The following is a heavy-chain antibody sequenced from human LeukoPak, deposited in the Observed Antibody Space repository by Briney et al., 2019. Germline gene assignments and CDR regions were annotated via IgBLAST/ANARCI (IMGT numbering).Heavy chain of an antibody. Sequence: GGSLRLSCAASGFTFSSYEMNWVRQAPGKGLEWVSYISSSGSTIYYADSVKGRFTISRDNAKNSLYLQMNSLRAEDTAVYYCAKGSLKMTTVTTSDYWGQGTLVTVSS. V-gene: IGHV3-48*03. CDR2: ISSSGSTI. CDR1: GFTFSSYE. CDR3: AKGSLKMTTVTTSDY. D-gene: IGHD4-17*01. J-gene: IGHJ4*02.